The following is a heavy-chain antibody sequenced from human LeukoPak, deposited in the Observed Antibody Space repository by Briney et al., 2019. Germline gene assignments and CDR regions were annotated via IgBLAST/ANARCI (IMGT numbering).Heavy chain of an antibody. J-gene: IGHJ3*02. Sequence: SETLSLTCTVSGGSISSYFWSWIRQPPGKGLEWIGYIYYSGSTNYNPSLKSRVTISVDTSKNQFSLKLSSVTAADTAVYYCARDPTTVTKGFDIWGQGTVITVSS. CDR3: ARDPTTVTKGFDI. CDR1: GGSISSYF. D-gene: IGHD4-17*01. CDR2: IYYSGST. V-gene: IGHV4-59*01.